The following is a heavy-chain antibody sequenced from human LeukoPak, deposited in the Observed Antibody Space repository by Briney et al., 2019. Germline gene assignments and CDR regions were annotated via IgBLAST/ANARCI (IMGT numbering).Heavy chain of an antibody. Sequence: PGGSLRLSCAASGFTLSSYEMNWVRQPPGKGLEWVSYISSSGSTIYYADSVKGRFTSSRDNAKNTLYLQMNSLRGEDTAVYYCARDGAVAGLGQLGYWGGGTLVTVSS. CDR2: ISSSGSTI. J-gene: IGHJ4*02. CDR3: ARDGAVAGLGQLGY. CDR1: GFTLSSYE. D-gene: IGHD6-19*01. V-gene: IGHV3-48*03.